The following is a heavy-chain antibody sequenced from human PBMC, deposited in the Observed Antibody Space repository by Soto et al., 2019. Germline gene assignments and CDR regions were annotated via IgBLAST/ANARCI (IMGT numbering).Heavy chain of an antibody. CDR1: GFTFSSYS. V-gene: IGHV3-21*01. CDR3: AGGPYCSSTSCYSYGMDV. CDR2: ISSSSSYI. D-gene: IGHD2-2*01. J-gene: IGHJ6*02. Sequence: EVQLVESGGGLVKPGGSLRLSCAASGFTFSSYSMNWVRQAPGKGLEWVSSISSSSSYIYYADSVKGRFTISRDNAKNSLYRQMNSLRAEDTAVYYCAGGPYCSSTSCYSYGMDVWGQGTTVTVSS.